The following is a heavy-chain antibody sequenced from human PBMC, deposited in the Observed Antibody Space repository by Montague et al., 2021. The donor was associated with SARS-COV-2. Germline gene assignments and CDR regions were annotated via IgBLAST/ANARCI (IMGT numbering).Heavy chain of an antibody. CDR3: ARDVRYYDFWSGRAQTSPDY. V-gene: IGHV4-38-2*02. CDR1: GYSISSGYY. CDR2: IYHSGST. J-gene: IGHJ4*02. Sequence: ETLSLTCTVSGYSISSGYYWGWIRQPPGKGLEWIGSIYHSGSTYYNPSLKSRVTISLDTSKNQFSLKLSSVSAADTAVYYCARDVRYYDFWSGRAQTSPDYWGQGTLVTVSS. D-gene: IGHD3-3*01.